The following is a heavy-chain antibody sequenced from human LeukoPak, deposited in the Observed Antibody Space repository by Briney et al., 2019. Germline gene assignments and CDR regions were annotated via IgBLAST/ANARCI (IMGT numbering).Heavy chain of an antibody. CDR1: GFTFSSYA. V-gene: IGHV3-23*01. J-gene: IGHJ4*02. CDR3: AKDSEEMVRAYFDY. D-gene: IGHD3-10*01. Sequence: GGSLRLSCAASGFTFSSYAMSWVRQAPGKGLEWVSAISGGGGSTYYADSVKGRFTISRDNSKNTLYLQMNSLRAEDTAVYYCAKDSEEMVRAYFDYWGQGTLVTVSS. CDR2: ISGGGGST.